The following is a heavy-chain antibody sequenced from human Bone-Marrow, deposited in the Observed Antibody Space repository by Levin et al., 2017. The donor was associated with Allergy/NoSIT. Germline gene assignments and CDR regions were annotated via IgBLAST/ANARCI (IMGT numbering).Heavy chain of an antibody. Sequence: QSGGSLRLSCAASGSTFSIYAMNWVRQAPGKGLEWVSAISGSGGITNYAESVKGRFTISRDNSKNTLYLQMNSLRAEDTAIYYCAKDSRGGYPDNAFDVWGQGTMVTVSS. CDR1: GSTFSIYA. CDR2: ISGSGGIT. V-gene: IGHV3-23*01. D-gene: IGHD3-22*01. CDR3: AKDSRGGYPDNAFDV. J-gene: IGHJ3*01.